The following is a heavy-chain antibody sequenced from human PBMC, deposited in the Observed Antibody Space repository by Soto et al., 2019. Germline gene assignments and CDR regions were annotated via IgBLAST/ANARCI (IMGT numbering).Heavy chain of an antibody. CDR2: IIPIFGTA. J-gene: IGHJ6*02. D-gene: IGHD3-22*01. CDR1: GGTFSSYA. V-gene: IGHV1-69*06. CDR3: ARGGPGYYYDSSGSYGYGMDV. Sequence: GASVKVSCKASGGTFSSYAISWVRQAPGQGLEWMGGIIPIFGTANYAQKFQGRVTITADKSTSTAYMELSSLRSEDTAVYYCARGGPGYYYDSSGSYGYGMDVWGQGTTVTVSS.